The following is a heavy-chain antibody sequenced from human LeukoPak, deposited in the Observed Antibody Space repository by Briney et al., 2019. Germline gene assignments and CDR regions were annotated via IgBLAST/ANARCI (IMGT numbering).Heavy chain of an antibody. J-gene: IGHJ6*03. Sequence: RGSLTQTFAASGFTFSSYAMSWVRQAPGKGLEWVSAISGSGGSTYYADSVKGRFTISRDNSKNTLYLQMNSLRAEDTAVYYCAKYGDYALYYYMDVWGNGTAHTVSS. CDR2: ISGSGGST. V-gene: IGHV3-23*01. CDR1: GFTFSSYA. CDR3: AKYGDYALYYYMDV. D-gene: IGHD4-17*01.